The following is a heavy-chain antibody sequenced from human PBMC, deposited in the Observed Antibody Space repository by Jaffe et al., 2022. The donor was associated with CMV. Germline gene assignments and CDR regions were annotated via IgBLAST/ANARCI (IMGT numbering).Heavy chain of an antibody. D-gene: IGHD3-3*01. Sequence: QVQLVESGGGVVQPGRSLRLSCAASGFTFSSYGMHWVRQAPGKGLEWVAVISYDGSNKYYADSVKGRFTISRDNSKNTLYLQMNSLRAEDTAVYYCAKGVDRITIFGVVGDDYWGQGTLVTVSS. V-gene: IGHV3-30*18. CDR3: AKGVDRITIFGVVGDDY. CDR2: ISYDGSNK. CDR1: GFTFSSYG. J-gene: IGHJ4*02.